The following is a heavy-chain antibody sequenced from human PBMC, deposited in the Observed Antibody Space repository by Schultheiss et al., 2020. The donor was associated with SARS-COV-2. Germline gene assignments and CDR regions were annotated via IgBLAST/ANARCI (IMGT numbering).Heavy chain of an antibody. CDR2: IYYSGST. D-gene: IGHD2-8*01. V-gene: IGHV4-31*03. CDR1: GGSISSGGYY. Sequence: SQTLSLTCTVSGGSISSGGYYWSWIRQHPGKGLEWIGYIYYSGSTYYNPSLKSRVTISVDTSKNQFSLKLSSVTAADTAVYYCARESCTSGVCYIDYWGQGTLVTVSS. CDR3: ARESCTSGVCYIDY. J-gene: IGHJ4*02.